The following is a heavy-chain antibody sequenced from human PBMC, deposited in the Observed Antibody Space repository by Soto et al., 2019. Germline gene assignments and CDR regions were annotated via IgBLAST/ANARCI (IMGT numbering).Heavy chain of an antibody. Sequence: GSLRLSCAASGFTFSSYAMSWVRQAPGKGLEWVSAISGSGGSTYYADSVKGRFTISRDNSKNTLYLQMNSLRAEDTAVYYCAKLRAVAGISDYWGQGTLVTVSS. J-gene: IGHJ4*02. V-gene: IGHV3-23*01. CDR2: ISGSGGST. CDR3: AKLRAVAGISDY. CDR1: GFTFSSYA. D-gene: IGHD6-19*01.